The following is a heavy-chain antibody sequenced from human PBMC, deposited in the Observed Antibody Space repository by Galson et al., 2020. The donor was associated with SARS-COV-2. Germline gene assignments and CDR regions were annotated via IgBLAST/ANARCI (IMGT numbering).Heavy chain of an antibody. Sequence: GESLKISCAASGFTFSSYSMNWVRQAPGKGLEWVSSISSSSSYIYYADSVKGRFTISRDNAKNSLYLQMNSLRAEDTAVYYCARDCSSTSCYFPLFDYWGQGTLVTVSS. J-gene: IGHJ4*02. CDR2: ISSSSSYI. CDR3: ARDCSSTSCYFPLFDY. CDR1: GFTFSSYS. D-gene: IGHD2-2*01. V-gene: IGHV3-21*01.